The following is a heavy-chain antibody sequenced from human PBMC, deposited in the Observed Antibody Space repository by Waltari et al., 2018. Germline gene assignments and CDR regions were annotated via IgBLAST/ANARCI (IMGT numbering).Heavy chain of an antibody. CDR3: VREKDLNGGCVFDY. CDR1: GSAFSTPA. D-gene: IGHD2-8*01. J-gene: IGHJ4*02. V-gene: IGHV3-74*01. Sequence: EVKLVESGGGLLQHGGPLRLYCAASGSAFSTPARDGVRQVPGKGLVWVARTNKDGSGTSYADSVEGRLTISRDNAKNTLHLQMTGLTAEDTAVYYCVREKDLNGGCVFDYWGRGTLVTVSS. CDR2: TNKDGSGT.